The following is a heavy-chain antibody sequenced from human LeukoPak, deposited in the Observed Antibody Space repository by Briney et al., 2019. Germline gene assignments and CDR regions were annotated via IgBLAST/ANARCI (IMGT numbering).Heavy chain of an antibody. CDR2: ISYDGSNK. D-gene: IGHD2-21*02. CDR3: AKDRDSGGDTLFDY. Sequence: GALRLFCAASGFTFSSYGMHWVRQAPGKGLEWVAVISYDGSNKYYADSVKGRFTISRDNSKNTLYLQMNSLRAEDTAVYYCAKDRDSGGDTLFDYWGQGTLVTVSS. CDR1: GFTFSSYG. V-gene: IGHV3-30*18. J-gene: IGHJ4*02.